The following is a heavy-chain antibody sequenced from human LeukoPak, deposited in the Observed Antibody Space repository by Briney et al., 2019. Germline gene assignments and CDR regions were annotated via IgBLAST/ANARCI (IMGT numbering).Heavy chain of an antibody. CDR3: ARAASSSWTDAFDI. D-gene: IGHD6-13*01. J-gene: IGHJ3*02. CDR2: ISYDGSKK. CDR1: GFTFSSYA. V-gene: IGHV3-30-3*01. Sequence: HPGGSLRPSCAASGFTFSSYAMHWVRQAPGKGLEWVAVISYDGSKKYYADSVKGRSTISRDNSKNTLYLQMNSLRAEDTAVYYCARAASSSWTDAFDIWGQGTMVTVSS.